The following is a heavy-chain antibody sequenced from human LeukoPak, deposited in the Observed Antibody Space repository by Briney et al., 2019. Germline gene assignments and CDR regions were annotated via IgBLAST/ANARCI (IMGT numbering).Heavy chain of an antibody. CDR1: GFTFSSYW. CDR2: MNQDGSES. J-gene: IGHJ4*02. V-gene: IGHV3-7*01. CDR3: ARDSSCYDY. D-gene: IGHD2-2*01. Sequence: GGSLRLSCAASGFTFSSYWMSWVRQAPGRGLEWVANMNQDGSESYYVDSVKGRFTISRDNAKNSLYLQMNSLRAEDTAVYYCARDSSCYDYWGQGTLVTVSS.